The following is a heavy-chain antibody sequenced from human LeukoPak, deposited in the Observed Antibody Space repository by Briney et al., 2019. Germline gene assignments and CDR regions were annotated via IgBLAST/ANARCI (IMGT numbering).Heavy chain of an antibody. CDR1: GFTFSKYW. J-gene: IGHJ4*02. V-gene: IGHV3-74*01. CDR3: ATKQWLAPPPDS. Sequence: GGSLRLSCAASGFTFSKYWMLWVRHAPGKGLESVSRINTDGTVTTYADSVKGRFTVSRDNADNTMFLQMNSVRDEDTAVYHCATKQWLAPPPDSWGQGTPVTVSS. D-gene: IGHD6-19*01. CDR2: INTDGTVT.